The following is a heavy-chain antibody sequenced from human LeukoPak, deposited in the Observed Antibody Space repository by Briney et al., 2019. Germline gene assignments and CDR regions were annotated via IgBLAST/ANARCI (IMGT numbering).Heavy chain of an antibody. CDR3: ARDPHGSGSYYNPQP. CDR1: GYTFTSYD. Sequence: GASVKVSCKASGYTFTSYDINWVRQATGQGLEWMGWMNPNSGGTNYAQKFQGRVTMTRDTSISTAYMELSRLRSDDTAVYYCARDPHGSGSYYNPQPWGQGTLVTVSS. CDR2: MNPNSGGT. J-gene: IGHJ5*02. V-gene: IGHV1-2*02. D-gene: IGHD3-10*01.